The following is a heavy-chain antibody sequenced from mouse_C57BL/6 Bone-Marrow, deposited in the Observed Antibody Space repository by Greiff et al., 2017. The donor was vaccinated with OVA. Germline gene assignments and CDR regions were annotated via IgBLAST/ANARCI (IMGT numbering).Heavy chain of an antibody. Sequence: EVQLQQSGPVLVKPGASVKMSCKASGYTFTDYYMNWVKQSHGKSLEWIGVINPYNGGTSYNQKFKGKATLTVDKSSSPAYMELNSLRSEDSAVYYCSRDGSSSYFDYWGQGTTPTVTS. D-gene: IGHD1-1*01. J-gene: IGHJ2*01. CDR3: SRDGSSSYFDY. CDR1: GYTFTDYY. CDR2: INPYNGGT. V-gene: IGHV1-19*01.